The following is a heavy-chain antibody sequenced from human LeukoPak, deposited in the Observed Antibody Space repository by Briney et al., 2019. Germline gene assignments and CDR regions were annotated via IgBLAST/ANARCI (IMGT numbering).Heavy chain of an antibody. CDR2: IISMFGSA. J-gene: IGHJ6*03. D-gene: IGHD1-26*01. V-gene: IGHV1-69*05. CDR3: ARVGRSRGSLPNSYYYMDV. CDR1: GDIFNSYS. Sequence: SVTVSCKASGDIFNSYSVSWVRQAPGQGLEWMGGIISMFGSANYAQKFQGRVTITTDQSTTIVYMELSSLSSEDTAVYYCARVGRSRGSLPNSYYYMDVWGKGTTVTVSS.